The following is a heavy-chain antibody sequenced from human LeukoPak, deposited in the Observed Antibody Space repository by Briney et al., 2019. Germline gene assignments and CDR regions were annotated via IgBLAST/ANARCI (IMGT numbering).Heavy chain of an antibody. CDR1: GFTSSTHS. CDR2: IISSSNTI. J-gene: IGHJ6*04. Sequence: AGSLRLSCVLSGFTSSTHSMNWVRQPPEKGREWVSYIISSSNTIYYADSVKGRLTISRDNAKNSLYLQMNSLRAEDTAVYYCARAVGYGSGSPRMDVWGKGTTVTVSS. D-gene: IGHD3-10*01. V-gene: IGHV3-48*01. CDR3: ARAVGYGSGSPRMDV.